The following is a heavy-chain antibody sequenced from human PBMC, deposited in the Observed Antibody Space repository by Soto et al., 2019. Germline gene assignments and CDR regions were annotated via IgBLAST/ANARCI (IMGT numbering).Heavy chain of an antibody. J-gene: IGHJ6*02. CDR3: AVCGGNMPPYPYTGLDV. CDR1: GFSFSDYF. CDR2: INPSGDSR. V-gene: IGHV1-46*01. Sequence: GASVKVSCKASGFSFSDYFMHWVRQAPGQGLEWMGIINPSGDSRNYAQKFQGRVTITRDTSTSTVYMDLSSLRYEDTAVYYCAVCGGNMPPYPYTGLDVWGQGTTVTVSS. D-gene: IGHD2-21*01.